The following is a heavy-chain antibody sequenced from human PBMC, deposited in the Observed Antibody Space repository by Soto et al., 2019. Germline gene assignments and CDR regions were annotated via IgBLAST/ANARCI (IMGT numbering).Heavy chain of an antibody. CDR2: IYHSGST. Sequence: QLQLQESGSGLVKPSQTLSLTCAVSGGSISSGGYSWSWIRQPPGKGLEWIGYIYHSGSTYYNPSLKSRVTISVDRSKNQFSLKLSSVTAADTAVYYWATARPHYYYGMDVWGQGTTVTVSS. CDR1: GGSISSGGYS. V-gene: IGHV4-30-2*01. D-gene: IGHD6-6*01. CDR3: ATARPHYYYGMDV. J-gene: IGHJ6*02.